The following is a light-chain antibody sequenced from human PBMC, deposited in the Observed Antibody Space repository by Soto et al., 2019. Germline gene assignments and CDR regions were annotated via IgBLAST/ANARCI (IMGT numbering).Light chain of an antibody. CDR1: QDISKS. V-gene: IGKV1-33*01. CDR3: QQYDSVPYT. J-gene: IGKJ2*01. CDR2: LTS. Sequence: DIQMTQSPSSLSASVGDRVTITCQASQDISKSLNWYQQKPGQAPKLLIYLTSNLERGVPSRFSGSGSGTHFSLTISSLQPADFATYVCQQYDSVPYTFGQGTMLDMK.